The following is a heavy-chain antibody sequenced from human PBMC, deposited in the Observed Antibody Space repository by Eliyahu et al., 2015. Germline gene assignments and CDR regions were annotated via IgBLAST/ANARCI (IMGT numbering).Heavy chain of an antibody. Sequence: QITLKESGPTLVKPTQTXTLTCTFSDFTTGVGVGWIRQPPGKAPEWLGIIYWDDDKRYSPSLKNRVAITKDTSKNQVVLTMTNMDPVDTATYYCAHCPNRARTRRDAFDVWGQGEMVTVSS. D-gene: IGHD5-18*01. CDR3: AHCPNRARTRRDAFDV. V-gene: IGHV2-5*02. J-gene: IGHJ3*01. CDR1: DFTTGVG. CDR2: IYWDDDK.